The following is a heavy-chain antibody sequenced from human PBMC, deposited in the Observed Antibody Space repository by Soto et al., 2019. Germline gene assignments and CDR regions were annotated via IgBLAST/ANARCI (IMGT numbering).Heavy chain of an antibody. D-gene: IGHD1-26*01. J-gene: IGHJ4*02. CDR1: GYTFTSYG. V-gene: IGHV1-18*01. Sequence: QVQLVQSGAEVKKPGASVKVSCKASGYTFTSYGISWVRQAPGQGLEWMGWISAYNGNTNYAQKLQGRVTMTTDTXTXXADMELRSLRSDDTAVYYCARARWELLRGGNLFDYWGQGTLVTVSS. CDR3: ARARWELLRGGNLFDY. CDR2: ISAYNGNT.